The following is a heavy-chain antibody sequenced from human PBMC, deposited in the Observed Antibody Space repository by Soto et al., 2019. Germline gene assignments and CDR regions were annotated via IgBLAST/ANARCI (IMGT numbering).Heavy chain of an antibody. J-gene: IGHJ3*02. CDR1: GFTLSSYA. D-gene: IGHD3-3*01. CDR3: ASGPTIFGVGVDAFDI. Sequence: EVQMLESGGGLVQPGGSLRLSCAASGFTLSSYALSWVRQAPGKGLEWVSGISGSGDFTFDADSVRGRFTISRDNSMNPLYLQMNSLRVEDTAVYYCASGPTIFGVGVDAFDIWGQGTMATVSS. CDR2: ISGSGDFT. V-gene: IGHV3-23*01.